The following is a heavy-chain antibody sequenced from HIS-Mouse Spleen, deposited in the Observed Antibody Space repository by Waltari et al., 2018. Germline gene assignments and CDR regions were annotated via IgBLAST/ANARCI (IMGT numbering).Heavy chain of an antibody. Sequence: QVQLQQWGAGLLKPSETLSLTCAVSGGSFSGYYWSWIRQPPGKGLEWIGEINHSGSTNYNPSLKSRVTISVDTSKNQFSLKLSSVTAADTAVYYCARDYSNYLYYFDYWGQGTLVTVSS. D-gene: IGHD4-4*01. V-gene: IGHV4-34*01. CDR2: INHSGST. J-gene: IGHJ4*02. CDR3: ARDYSNYLYYFDY. CDR1: GGSFSGYY.